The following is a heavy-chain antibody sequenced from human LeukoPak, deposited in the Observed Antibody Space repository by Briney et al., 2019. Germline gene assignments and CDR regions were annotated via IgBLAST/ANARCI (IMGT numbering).Heavy chain of an antibody. CDR3: AREFTEAAPMLYYYGMDV. CDR1: GFTFSSYG. V-gene: IGHV3-33*01. Sequence: GGSLRLSCAASGFTFSSYGMHWIRQAPGKGLEWVAVIWYDGSNKYYADSVKGRFTISRDNSKNTLYLQMNSLRAEDTAVYYCAREFTEAAPMLYYYGMDVWGQGTTVTVSS. D-gene: IGHD6-19*01. CDR2: IWYDGSNK. J-gene: IGHJ6*02.